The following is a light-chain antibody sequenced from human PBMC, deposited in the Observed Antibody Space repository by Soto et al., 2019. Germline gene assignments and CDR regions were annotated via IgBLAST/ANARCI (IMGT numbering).Light chain of an antibody. CDR3: AAWADSLSGEV. CDR2: RNN. Sequence: QSALTQPPSASGTPGQRVTISCSGSSSNIGSNYVYWYQQLPGTAPKLLIYRNNQRPSGVHDRFSGSKSGTSASLAISGLRYEDEAGYYCAAWADSLSGEVFGTGTKVTVL. V-gene: IGLV1-47*01. J-gene: IGLJ1*01. CDR1: SSNIGSNY.